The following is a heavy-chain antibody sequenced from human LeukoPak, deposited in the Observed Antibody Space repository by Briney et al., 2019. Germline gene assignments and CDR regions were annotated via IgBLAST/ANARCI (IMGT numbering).Heavy chain of an antibody. J-gene: IGHJ3*02. CDR1: GGSFSGYY. D-gene: IGHD3-22*01. CDR2: INHSGST. CDR3: ARDRPANYYYDSSGYYYVSAFDI. Sequence: SETLSLTCAVYGGSFSGYYWSWIRQPPGKGLEWIGEINHSGSTNYNPSLKSRVTISVDTSKNQFSLKLSSVTAADTAVYYCARDRPANYYYDSSGYYYVSAFDIWGQGTMVTVSS. V-gene: IGHV4-34*01.